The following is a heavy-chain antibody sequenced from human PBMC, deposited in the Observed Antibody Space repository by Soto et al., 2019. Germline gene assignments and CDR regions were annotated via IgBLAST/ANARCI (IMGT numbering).Heavy chain of an antibody. CDR3: TRVGSSSWYVEYFDY. V-gene: IGHV3-49*04. D-gene: IGHD6-13*01. J-gene: IGHJ4*02. Sequence: LRLSCTASGFTFGDYAMSWVRQAPGKGLEWVGFIRSKAYGGTTEYAASVKGRFTISRDDSKSIAYLQMNSLKTEDTAVYYCTRVGSSSWYVEYFDYWGQGTLVTVSS. CDR2: IRSKAYGGTT. CDR1: GFTFGDYA.